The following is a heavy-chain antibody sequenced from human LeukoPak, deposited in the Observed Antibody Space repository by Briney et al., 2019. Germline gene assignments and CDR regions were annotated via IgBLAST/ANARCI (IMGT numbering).Heavy chain of an antibody. Sequence: SETLSLTCSISGGSFSSGDYYWSWIRRPAGKGLEWIGRIYNSGTTTYNPSLESRVTISVDTFKNQFSLKLTSVTSADTAVYCCARDPYSRGFYGTAFDIWGQGTEITVSS. D-gene: IGHD6-13*01. V-gene: IGHV4-61*02. CDR2: IYNSGTT. J-gene: IGHJ3*02. CDR1: GGSFSSGDYY. CDR3: ARDPYSRGFYGTAFDI.